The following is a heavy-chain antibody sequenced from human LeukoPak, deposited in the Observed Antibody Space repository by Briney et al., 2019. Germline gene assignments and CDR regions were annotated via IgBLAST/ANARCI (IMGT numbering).Heavy chain of an antibody. J-gene: IGHJ4*02. Sequence: GGSLRLSCAASGFTFSDYSMNWVRQAPGKGLKWISYIGIDSGNTNYADSVKGRFTISGDKAKNSLYLQMNSLRVEDTAVYYCARGYKYAFDNWGQGTLVTVSS. V-gene: IGHV3-48*01. CDR1: GFTFSDYS. D-gene: IGHD5-24*01. CDR2: IGIDSGNT. CDR3: ARGYKYAFDN.